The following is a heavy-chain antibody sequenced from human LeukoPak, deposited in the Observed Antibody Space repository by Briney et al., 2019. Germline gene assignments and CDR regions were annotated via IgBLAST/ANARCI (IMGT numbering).Heavy chain of an antibody. J-gene: IGHJ4*02. CDR1: GFTFSSYA. Sequence: GGSLRLSCAAPGFTFSSYAMSWVRQAQGKGLEWVSIISTSGGSTSYADSVKGRFTISRDNSKNTLYLQMNSLRAEDTAVYYCAKSQGSYSYTFDYWGQGTLVTVSS. CDR2: ISTSGGST. D-gene: IGHD3-16*02. V-gene: IGHV3-23*01. CDR3: AKSQGSYSYTFDY.